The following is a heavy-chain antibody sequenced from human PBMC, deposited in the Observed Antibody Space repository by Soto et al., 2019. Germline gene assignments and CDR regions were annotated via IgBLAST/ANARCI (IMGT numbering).Heavy chain of an antibody. D-gene: IGHD5-18*01. CDR2: ISGSGDST. CDR3: ARYSDSSGDYYHGLDV. Sequence: ESGGGLVPPGGSLRLSCEASGFIFHNFAMSWVRQAPGKGLEWVSSISGSGDSTYYPDSLRGRFTVSRDNSKNMLYVQMNSLRAEDTAAYYCARYSDSSGDYYHGLDVWGQGTTVTVSS. J-gene: IGHJ6*02. CDR1: GFIFHNFA. V-gene: IGHV3-23*01.